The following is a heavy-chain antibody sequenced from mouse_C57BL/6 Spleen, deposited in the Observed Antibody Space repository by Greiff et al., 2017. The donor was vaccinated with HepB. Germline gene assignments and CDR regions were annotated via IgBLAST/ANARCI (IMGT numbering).Heavy chain of an antibody. D-gene: IGHD1-1*02. CDR3: ARSEVAEEYYFDY. J-gene: IGHJ2*01. V-gene: IGHV1-72*01. CDR1: GYTFTSYW. Sequence: VQLQQPGAELVKPGASVKLSCKASGYTFTSYWMHWVKQRPGRGLEWIRRIDPNSGGTKYNEKFKSKATLTVDKPSSTAYMQLSSLTSEDSAVYYCARSEVAEEYYFDYWGQGTTLTVSS. CDR2: IDPNSGGT.